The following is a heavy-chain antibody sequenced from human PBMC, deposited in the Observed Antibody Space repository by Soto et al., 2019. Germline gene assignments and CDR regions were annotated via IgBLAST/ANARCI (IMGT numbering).Heavy chain of an antibody. V-gene: IGHV1-69*12. CDR1: GGTFSSYA. CDR3: ARGLDSSGYYQFDAFDI. D-gene: IGHD3-22*01. CDR2: IIPIFGTA. Sequence: QVQLVQSGAEVKKPGSSVKVSCKASGGTFSSYAISWVRQAPGQGLEWMGGIIPIFGTANYAQKFQGRVTITADESTSTVYMELSSLRSEDTAVYYCARGLDSSGYYQFDAFDIWGQGTMVTVSS. J-gene: IGHJ3*02.